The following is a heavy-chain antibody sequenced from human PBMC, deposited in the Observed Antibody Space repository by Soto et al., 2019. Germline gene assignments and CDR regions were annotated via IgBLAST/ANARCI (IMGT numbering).Heavy chain of an antibody. J-gene: IGHJ4*02. Sequence: GGSLRLSCAASGFTFSDYYMSWIRQAPGKGLEWVSAISGSGGSTYYADSVKGRFTISRDNAKNTLYLQMNSLRAEDTAVYYCAKEYYDFSAYPDYWGKGTLVTVS. D-gene: IGHD3-3*01. CDR2: ISGSGGST. V-gene: IGHV3-23*01. CDR1: GFTFSDYY. CDR3: AKEYYDFSAYPDY.